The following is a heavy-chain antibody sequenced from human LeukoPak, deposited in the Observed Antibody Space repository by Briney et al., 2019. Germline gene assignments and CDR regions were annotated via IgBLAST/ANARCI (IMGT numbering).Heavy chain of an antibody. Sequence: SETLSLTCSVSGYSISSGYYWGWIRQPPGKGLEWIGSIDHSGSTYYNPSLKSRVTISVDTSKNQFSLKLSSVTAADTAVYYCARAPEYGLYYFDYWGQGTLVTVSS. V-gene: IGHV4-38-2*02. J-gene: IGHJ4*02. CDR1: GYSISSGYY. CDR2: IDHSGST. CDR3: ARAPEYGLYYFDY. D-gene: IGHD1-14*01.